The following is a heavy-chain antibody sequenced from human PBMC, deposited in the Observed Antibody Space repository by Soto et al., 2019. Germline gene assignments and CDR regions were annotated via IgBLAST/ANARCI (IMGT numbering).Heavy chain of an antibody. J-gene: IGHJ1*01. Sequence: GGSLRLSCAASGFSVSSNYMNWVRQAPGKGLEWVSIIHNGGETYYADSVKGRFTVSRDNSKDTVFLQMNSLRVEDTAVYYCARDSWSQYWGQGTLVTVSS. CDR1: GFSVSSNY. CDR3: ARDSWSQY. CDR2: IHNGGET. V-gene: IGHV3-66*01. D-gene: IGHD2-15*01.